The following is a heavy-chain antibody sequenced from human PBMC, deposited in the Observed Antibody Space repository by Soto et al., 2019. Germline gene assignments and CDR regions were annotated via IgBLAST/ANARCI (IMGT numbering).Heavy chain of an antibody. CDR1: GFTFSSYW. Sequence: GGSLRLSCAASGFTFSSYWMSWVRQAPGKGLEWVANIKQDGSEKYYVDSVKGRFTISRDNAKNSLYLQMNSLRAEDTAVYYCARGDGSGSYFAFDIWGQGTMVTVSS. V-gene: IGHV3-7*01. J-gene: IGHJ3*02. CDR2: IKQDGSEK. CDR3: ARGDGSGSYFAFDI. D-gene: IGHD3-10*01.